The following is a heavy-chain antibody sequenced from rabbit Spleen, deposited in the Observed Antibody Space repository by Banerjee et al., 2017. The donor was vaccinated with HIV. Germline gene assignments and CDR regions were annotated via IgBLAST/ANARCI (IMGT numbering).Heavy chain of an antibody. CDR1: GFSFTSGYD. Sequence: LEEPGGGLVQPGASLTLTCTASGFSFTSGYDMCCVRQATGKGLEWIGTIWTGSTSITWYANWALGRFTISKTSSTTVTLQLNSLTAADTATYFCARDPNYASGHYIYSFWGPGTLVTVS. CDR3: ARDPNYASGHYIYSF. D-gene: IGHD1-1*01. V-gene: IGHV1S40*01. J-gene: IGHJ4*01. CDR2: IWTGSTSIT.